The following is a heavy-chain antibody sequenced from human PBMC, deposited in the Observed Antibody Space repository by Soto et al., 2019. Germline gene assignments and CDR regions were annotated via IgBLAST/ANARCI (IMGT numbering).Heavy chain of an antibody. Sequence: GESLKISCKGSGYSFTTYWIGWVRQMPGKGLEWMGIIYPGDSDTRYSPSFQGQVTFSADKSISTAYLQWTSLKASDTAMYYCARRVAARGWFDPWGKGTLVTVSS. V-gene: IGHV5-51*01. CDR2: IYPGDSDT. D-gene: IGHD6-6*01. J-gene: IGHJ5*02. CDR3: ARRVAARGWFDP. CDR1: GYSFTTYW.